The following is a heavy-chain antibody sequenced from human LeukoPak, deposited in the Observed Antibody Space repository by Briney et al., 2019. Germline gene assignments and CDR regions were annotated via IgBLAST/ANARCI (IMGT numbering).Heavy chain of an antibody. Sequence: GGSVKLSCKASGYTFTSYDMNWVRQATGQGLEWMGGMNPNSGNTGYAQKFQGRVTMTRNTSIRTAYMELSSLRSEDTAVYYCARGSYRYCSGGSCYHYSNWFDPWGQGTLVTVSS. CDR2: MNPNSGNT. CDR3: ARGSYRYCSGGSCYHYSNWFDP. CDR1: GYTFTSYD. V-gene: IGHV1-8*01. D-gene: IGHD2-15*01. J-gene: IGHJ5*02.